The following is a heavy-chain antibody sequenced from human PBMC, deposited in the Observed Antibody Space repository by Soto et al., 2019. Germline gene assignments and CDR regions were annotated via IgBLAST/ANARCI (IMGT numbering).Heavy chain of an antibody. CDR3: ARSLYSGSYTNWFDP. J-gene: IGHJ5*02. Sequence: SETMSLTCTVSGGSISSYYWSWIRQPPGKGLEYIGYIYYSGSTNYNPSLKSRVTISVDTSKKQFSLKLSSVTAADTAVYYCARSLYSGSYTNWFDPWGQGTLVTVSS. V-gene: IGHV4-59*01. CDR1: GGSISSYY. CDR2: IYYSGST. D-gene: IGHD1-26*01.